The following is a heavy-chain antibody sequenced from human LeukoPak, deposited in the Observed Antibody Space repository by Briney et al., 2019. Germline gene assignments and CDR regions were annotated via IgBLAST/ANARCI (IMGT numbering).Heavy chain of an antibody. CDR1: GGSISNSYYY. CDR2: IYYSGST. J-gene: IGHJ4*02. D-gene: IGHD5-18*01. Sequence: SETLSLTCTVSGGSISNSYYYWGWTRQPPGKGLEWIGSIYYSGSTYYNPSLKSRVTISVDTSKNQFSLKVSSVTAADTAVYYCARGGYSYGTPDYWGQGTLVTVSS. CDR3: ARGGYSYGTPDY. V-gene: IGHV4-39*01.